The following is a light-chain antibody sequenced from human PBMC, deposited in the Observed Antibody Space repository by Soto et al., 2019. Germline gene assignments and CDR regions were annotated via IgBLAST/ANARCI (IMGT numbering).Light chain of an antibody. J-gene: IGLJ2*01. V-gene: IGLV2-8*01. CDR2: EVI. Sequence: QSALTQPPSASGSPGQSVTISCTGTSRDVGGYNYVSWYQQHPGKAPTLMIYEVIKRPSGVPDRFSGSKSGNTASLTVSGLQAEDEADYYCSSYAGSNNPVFGGGTKLTVL. CDR3: SSYAGSNNPV. CDR1: SRDVGGYNY.